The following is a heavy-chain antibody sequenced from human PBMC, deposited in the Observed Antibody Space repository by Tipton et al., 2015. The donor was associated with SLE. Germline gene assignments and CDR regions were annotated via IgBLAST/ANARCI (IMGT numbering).Heavy chain of an antibody. V-gene: IGHV4-38-2*02. Sequence: TLSLTCNVTNYFIRNGYYWGWIRQPPGKGLEWIGSFYEGGSTYLSPSLRSRVTISVDTSKNQFSLKLSSVTAADTAVYYCARAPTYCGGDCYPGGYYFDYWGQGTLVTVSS. D-gene: IGHD2-21*01. CDR1: NYFIRNGYY. CDR2: FYEGGST. CDR3: ARAPTYCGGDCYPGGYYFDY. J-gene: IGHJ4*02.